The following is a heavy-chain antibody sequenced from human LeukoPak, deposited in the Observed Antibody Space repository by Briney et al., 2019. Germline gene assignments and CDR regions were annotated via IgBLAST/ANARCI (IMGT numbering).Heavy chain of an antibody. CDR2: IKQDGSEK. CDR1: GFSFSSYW. D-gene: IGHD3-16*01. V-gene: IGHV3-7*01. J-gene: IGHJ4*02. CDR3: TRSLDY. Sequence: GGSLRLFCAASGFSFSSYWMDWVRQAPGKGLEWVANIKQDGSEKHCLDSVKGRFTISRDNAQNSLYLQMNSLRVEDTAVYYCTRSLDYWGQGILVTVSS.